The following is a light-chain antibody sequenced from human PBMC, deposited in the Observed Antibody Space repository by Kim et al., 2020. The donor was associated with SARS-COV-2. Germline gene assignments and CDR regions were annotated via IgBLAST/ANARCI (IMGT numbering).Light chain of an antibody. CDR1: NSGRKS. J-gene: IGLJ2*01. CDR2: YDS. V-gene: IGLV3-21*04. CDR3: QVWDSSSDHPGV. Sequence: PGKTARMTGGENNSGRKSVHWYQQKPGQAPVLVIYYDSDRPSGIPERFSGSNSGNTATLTISRVEAGDEADYYCQVWDSSSDHPGVFGGGTQLTVL.